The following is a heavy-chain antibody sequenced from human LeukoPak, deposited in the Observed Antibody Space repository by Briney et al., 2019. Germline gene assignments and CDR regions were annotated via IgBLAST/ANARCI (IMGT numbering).Heavy chain of an antibody. D-gene: IGHD3-16*02. V-gene: IGHV4-59*01. CDR1: GGSFSGYY. CDR2: IYYSGST. CDR3: ARGMLSFDI. J-gene: IGHJ3*02. Sequence: SETLSLTCAVYGGSFSGYYWSWIRQPPGKGLEWIGSIYYSGSTNYNPSLKSRVTISIDTSKNQFSLKLSSVTAADTAVYYCARGMLSFDIWGQGTMVAVSS.